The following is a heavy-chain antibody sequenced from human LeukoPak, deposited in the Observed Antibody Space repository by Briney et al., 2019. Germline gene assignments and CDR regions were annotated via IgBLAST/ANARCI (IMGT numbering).Heavy chain of an antibody. D-gene: IGHD3-3*01. CDR3: ARGVPFLDF. V-gene: IGHV1-46*01. CDR2: INPSGGST. CDR1: GYTFTSYY. Sequence: GASVKVSCTASGYTFTSYYMHWVRQAPGQGLEWMGIINPSGGSTDYAQKFQDRLTMTRDTSTSTVYMQLSSLRSEDTAVYYCARGVPFLDFWGQGTLVTVSS. J-gene: IGHJ4*02.